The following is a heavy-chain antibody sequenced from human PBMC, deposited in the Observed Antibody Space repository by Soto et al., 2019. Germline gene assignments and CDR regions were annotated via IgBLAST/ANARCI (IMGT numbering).Heavy chain of an antibody. J-gene: IGHJ6*03. CDR2: ISSSGGTT. D-gene: IGHD2-2*01. Sequence: SLRLSCAASGFTFSNYAMTWVRQAPGKGLEWVSGISSSGGTTFYAGSVKGRFAISRDNSQNTLYLQMNSLRAEDTAVYYCALRYCSRTTCPPLNSYFYMDVWGKGTTVTVSS. V-gene: IGHV3-23*01. CDR1: GFTFSNYA. CDR3: ALRYCSRTTCPPLNSYFYMDV.